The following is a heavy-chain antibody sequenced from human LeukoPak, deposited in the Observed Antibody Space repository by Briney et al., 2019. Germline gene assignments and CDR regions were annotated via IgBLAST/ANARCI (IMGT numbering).Heavy chain of an antibody. CDR3: ARKTPPDYYYYGMDV. D-gene: IGHD2-2*01. CDR1: GGTFSSYA. Sequence: GASVKVSCKASGGTFSSYAISWVRQAPGQGLEWMGGSIPIFGTANYAQKFQGRVTITADESTSTAYMELSSLRSEDTAVYYCARKTPPDYYYYGMDVWGQGTTVTVSS. CDR2: SIPIFGTA. J-gene: IGHJ6*02. V-gene: IGHV1-69*13.